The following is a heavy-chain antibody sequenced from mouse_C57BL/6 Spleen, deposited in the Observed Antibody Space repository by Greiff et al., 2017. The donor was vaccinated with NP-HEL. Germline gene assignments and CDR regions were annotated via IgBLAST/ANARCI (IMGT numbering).Heavy chain of an antibody. V-gene: IGHV1-26*01. D-gene: IGHD1-1*01. CDR2: INPNNGGT. CDR3: ARWDYGSSYYYFDY. CDR1: GYTFTDYY. Sequence: VQLQQSGPELVKPGASVKISCKASGYTFTDYYMNWVKQSHGKSLEWIGDINPNNGGTSYNQKFKGKATLTVDKSSSTAYMELRSLTSEDSAVYYCARWDYGSSYYYFDYWGQGTTLTVSS. J-gene: IGHJ2*01.